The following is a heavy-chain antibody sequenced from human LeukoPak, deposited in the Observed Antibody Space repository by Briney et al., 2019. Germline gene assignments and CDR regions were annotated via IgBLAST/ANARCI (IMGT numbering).Heavy chain of an antibody. V-gene: IGHV3-7*01. Sequence: GGSLRLSCAASGFTFRSYWMSWVRQAPGKGLEWVANIKEDGSEKYYVDSVKGRFTISRDNAKNSLYLHMNSLTAEDTAMYYCARDWLAGVPFDAFDLWGQGTMVTVSS. CDR3: ARDWLAGVPFDAFDL. CDR1: GFTFRSYW. J-gene: IGHJ3*01. CDR2: IKEDGSEK. D-gene: IGHD3-10*01.